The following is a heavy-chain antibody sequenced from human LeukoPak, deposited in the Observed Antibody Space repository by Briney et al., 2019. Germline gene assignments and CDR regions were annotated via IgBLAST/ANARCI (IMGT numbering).Heavy chain of an antibody. D-gene: IGHD2-2*01. CDR1: GGSISSSSYY. Sequence: PSETLSLTCTVSGGSISSSSYYRGWIRQPPGKGLEWIGSIYYSGSTYYNPSLKSRVTISVDTSKNQFSLKLSSVTAADTAVYYCASIVVVPAAYYYYYYYMDVWGKGTTVTVSS. J-gene: IGHJ6*03. CDR3: ASIVVVPAAYYYYYYYMDV. CDR2: IYYSGST. V-gene: IGHV4-39*07.